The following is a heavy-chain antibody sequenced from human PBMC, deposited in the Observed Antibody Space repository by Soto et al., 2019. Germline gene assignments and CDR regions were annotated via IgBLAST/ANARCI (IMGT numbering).Heavy chain of an antibody. Sequence: PSETLSLTCAVYGGSFSGYYWSWIRQPPGKGLEWIGEINHSGSTNYNPSLKSRVTISVDTSKNQFSLKLSSVTAADTAVYYCAREGSWNYGIDPWGQGTLVTVSS. D-gene: IGHD1-7*01. CDR3: AREGSWNYGIDP. CDR2: INHSGST. V-gene: IGHV4-34*01. J-gene: IGHJ5*02. CDR1: GGSFSGYY.